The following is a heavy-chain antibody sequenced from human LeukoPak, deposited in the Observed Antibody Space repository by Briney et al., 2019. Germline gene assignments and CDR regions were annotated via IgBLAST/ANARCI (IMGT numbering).Heavy chain of an antibody. D-gene: IGHD3-10*01. CDR1: GFAFSSYA. J-gene: IGHJ5*02. V-gene: IGHV3-30*04. CDR3: ARDRHYYGSGSENWFDP. CDR2: ISYDGSNK. Sequence: GGSLRLSCAASGFAFSSYAMHWVRQAPGKGLEWVAVISYDGSNKYYADSVKGRFTISRDNSKNTLYLQMNSLRAEDTAVYYCARDRHYYGSGSENWFDPWGQGTLVTVSS.